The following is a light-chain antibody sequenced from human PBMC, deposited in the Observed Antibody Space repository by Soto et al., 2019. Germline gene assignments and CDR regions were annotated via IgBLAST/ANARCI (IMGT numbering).Light chain of an antibody. CDR2: AAS. CDR1: QGISSY. Sequence: AIRMTQSPSSLSASTGDRVTITCRASQGISSYLAWYQQKPGKAPKLLIYAASTLQSGVPSRFSGSGSGTDFTLTISFLQSEDFATYYCHQRNSYPRTFGGGTKGE. J-gene: IGKJ4*01. CDR3: HQRNSYPRT. V-gene: IGKV1-8*01.